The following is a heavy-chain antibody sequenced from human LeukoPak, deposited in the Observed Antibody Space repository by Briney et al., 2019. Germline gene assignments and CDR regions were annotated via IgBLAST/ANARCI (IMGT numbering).Heavy chain of an antibody. J-gene: IGHJ3*02. V-gene: IGHV3-72*01. CDR2: TRNKANSYTT. D-gene: IGHD6-13*01. CDR3: ARGWYSSSSTAFDI. Sequence: GGSLRLSCAASGFTFSDHYMDWVRQAPGKGLEWVGRTRNKANSYTTEYAASVKGRFTISRDDSKNSLYLQMNSLKTEDTAVYYCARGWYSSSSTAFDIWGQGTMVTVSS. CDR1: GFTFSDHY.